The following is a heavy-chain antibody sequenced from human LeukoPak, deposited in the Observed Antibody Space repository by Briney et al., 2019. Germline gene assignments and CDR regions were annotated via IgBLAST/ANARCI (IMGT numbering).Heavy chain of an antibody. J-gene: IGHJ3*02. CDR2: ISGSGGST. CDR1: GFTFSSYA. CDR3: AKDLVMITFGGVIDPVDAFDI. V-gene: IGHV3-23*01. Sequence: PGGSLRLSCAASGFTFSSYAMSWVRQAPGKGLEWVSAISGSGGSTYYADSVKGRFTISRDNSKNTLYLQMNSLRAEDTAVYYCAKDLVMITFGGVIDPVDAFDIWGQGTMVTVSS. D-gene: IGHD3-16*02.